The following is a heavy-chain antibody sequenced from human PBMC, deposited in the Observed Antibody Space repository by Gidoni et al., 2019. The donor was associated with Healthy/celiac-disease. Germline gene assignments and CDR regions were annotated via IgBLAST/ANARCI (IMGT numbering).Heavy chain of an antibody. CDR1: GFTFSGSA. CDR3: TTLDSSGYGVVDY. CDR2: IRSKANSYAT. V-gene: IGHV3-73*01. D-gene: IGHD3-22*01. J-gene: IGHJ4*02. Sequence: EVQLVESGGGLVQPGGSLKLSCAASGFTFSGSAMHWVRQASGKGLEWVGRIRSKANSYATAYAASVKGRFTISRDDSKNTAYLQMNSLKTEDTAVYYCTTLDSSGYGVVDYWGQGTLVTVSS.